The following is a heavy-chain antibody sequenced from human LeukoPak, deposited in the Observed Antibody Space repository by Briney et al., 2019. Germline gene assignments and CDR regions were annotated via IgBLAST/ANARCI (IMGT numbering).Heavy chain of an antibody. D-gene: IGHD6-13*01. CDR1: GFIFSNYG. CDR2: IRNDIPKDGINK. Sequence: PGGSLRLSCTTSGFIFSNYGMHWVRQAPGKGLEWVALIRNDIPKDGINKYYADSVRGRFTISRDNSKNTVYLQMNSLRVADTAMYYCAIGDSNWGQGTLVTVSS. V-gene: IGHV3-30*02. CDR3: AIGDSN. J-gene: IGHJ4*02.